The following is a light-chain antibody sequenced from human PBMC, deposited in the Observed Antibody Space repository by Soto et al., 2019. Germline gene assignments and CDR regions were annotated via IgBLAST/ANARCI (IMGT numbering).Light chain of an antibody. CDR2: KVS. V-gene: IGKV2-30*02. Sequence: DVVMTQSPLSLPVTLGQPASISCRSSQSLVHSDGNTYLNWFQQRPGQSPRHLIYKVSNRDSGVPDRFSGSGSGTDFTLKISRVEAEDVGVYYCMQALQTPLTFGGGTKVDIK. CDR1: QSLVHSDGNTY. J-gene: IGKJ4*01. CDR3: MQALQTPLT.